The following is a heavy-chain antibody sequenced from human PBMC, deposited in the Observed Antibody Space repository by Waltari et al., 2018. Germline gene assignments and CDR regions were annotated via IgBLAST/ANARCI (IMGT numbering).Heavy chain of an antibody. CDR3: AKEDGVGPTTTSFNY. J-gene: IGHJ4*02. Sequence: QVQLVGSGGGVVQSGGSLRLSCAASGFTFSDYGMHWGRQAPGKGLEWVAFIRYDGNNKYYADSVKGRFTISRDNSKNTLYLQMDSLRVEDTAVYYCAKEDGVGPTTTSFNYWGQGTLVTVSS. V-gene: IGHV3-30*02. CDR1: GFTFSDYG. D-gene: IGHD1-26*01. CDR2: IRYDGNNK.